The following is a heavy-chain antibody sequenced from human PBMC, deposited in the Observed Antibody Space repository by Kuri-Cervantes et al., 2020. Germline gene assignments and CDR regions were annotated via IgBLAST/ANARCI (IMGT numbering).Heavy chain of an antibody. CDR2: INAGNGNT. CDR3: ARGMHDYGGLNFDY. V-gene: IGHV1-3*01. J-gene: IGHJ4*02. Sequence: ASVKVSCKASGYTFTSYAMHWVRQAPGQRLEWMGWINAGNGNTKYSQKFQGRVTITTDTSTSTAYMELRSLRSDDTAVYYCARGMHDYGGLNFDYWGQGTLVTVSS. CDR1: GYTFTSYA. D-gene: IGHD4-23*01.